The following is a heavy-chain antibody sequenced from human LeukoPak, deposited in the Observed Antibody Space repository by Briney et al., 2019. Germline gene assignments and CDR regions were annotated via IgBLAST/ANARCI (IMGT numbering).Heavy chain of an antibody. CDR1: GGTFSNSG. Sequence: GASVKVSCKTSGGTFSNSGISWVRQAPGQGPEWMGGIIPVFGTPNYAQKFQGRLTITADRSTTTAYMELSSLRSEDTAVYYCASLYSGYEPRRVRATTIDYWGQGTLVTVSS. J-gene: IGHJ4*02. V-gene: IGHV1-69*06. CDR2: IIPVFGTP. D-gene: IGHD5-12*01. CDR3: ASLYSGYEPRRVRATTIDY.